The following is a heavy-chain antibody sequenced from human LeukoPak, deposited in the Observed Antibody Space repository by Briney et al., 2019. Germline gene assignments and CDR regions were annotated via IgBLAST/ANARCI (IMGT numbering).Heavy chain of an antibody. CDR2: IIPIFGTA. D-gene: IGHD1-26*01. CDR1: GGTFSSYA. J-gene: IGHJ4*02. CDR3: ARGQWELHRALDY. V-gene: IGHV1-69*05. Sequence: ASVKVSCKASGGTFSSYAISWVRQAPGQGLEWMGGIIPIFGTANYAQKFQGRVTITTDESTSTAYMELSSLRSEDMAVYYCARGQWELHRALDYWGQGTLVTVSS.